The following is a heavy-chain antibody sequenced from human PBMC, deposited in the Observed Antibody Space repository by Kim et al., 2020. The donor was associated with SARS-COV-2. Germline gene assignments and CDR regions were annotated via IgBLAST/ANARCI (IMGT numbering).Heavy chain of an antibody. D-gene: IGHD1-26*01. CDR3: AREIVGAVVY. V-gene: IGHV4-4*07. J-gene: IGHJ4*02. Sequence: TNYAPSLKRRVTMSVATSKNQFSLKLSSVTGANTAVYYCAREIVGAVVYWGQGTLVTVSS. CDR2: T.